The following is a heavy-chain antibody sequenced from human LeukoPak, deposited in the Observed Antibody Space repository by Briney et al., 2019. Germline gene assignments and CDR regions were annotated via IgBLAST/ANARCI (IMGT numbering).Heavy chain of an antibody. CDR3: GRGFQSFDP. D-gene: IGHD3-10*01. CDR1: GYTFIDYY. V-gene: IGHV1-2*02. CDR2: INPKSGDT. Sequence: ASVMVSCKASGYTFIDYYIHWVRQAPGQGLEWMGWINPKSGDTNYAQKFQDRVTMTRDTSTSTGYMELRSLRSEDTAVYYCGRGFQSFDPWGQGTLVTVSS. J-gene: IGHJ5*02.